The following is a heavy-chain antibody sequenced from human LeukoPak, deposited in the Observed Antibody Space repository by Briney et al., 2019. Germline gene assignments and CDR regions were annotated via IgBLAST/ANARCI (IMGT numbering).Heavy chain of an antibody. CDR3: ATDGAGDYLNH. V-gene: IGHV4-59*01. J-gene: IGHJ4*02. Sequence: PSETLSLTCTVSDDSISDYYRRWIRQPPGKGLEWIGYFYNSGRSTYNPSLKSRVTISADTSKNHFSLKLNSVTTADTAVYYCATDGAGDYLNHWGQGTLVTVSS. CDR2: FYNSGRS. D-gene: IGHD4-17*01. CDR1: DDSISDYY.